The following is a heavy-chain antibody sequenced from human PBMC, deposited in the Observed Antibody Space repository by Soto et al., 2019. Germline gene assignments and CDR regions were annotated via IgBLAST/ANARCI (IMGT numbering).Heavy chain of an antibody. CDR1: GFTFSNAW. V-gene: IGHV3-15*07. Sequence: GGSLRLSCAASGFTFSNAWMNWVRQAPGKGLEWVGRIKSKTDGGTTDYAAPMKGRFTISRDDSKNTLYLQMNSRKTEDTAVYYCTTNLDYYDSSGDDAFDIWGQGTMVTVSS. J-gene: IGHJ3*02. D-gene: IGHD3-22*01. CDR3: TTNLDYYDSSGDDAFDI. CDR2: IKSKTDGGTT.